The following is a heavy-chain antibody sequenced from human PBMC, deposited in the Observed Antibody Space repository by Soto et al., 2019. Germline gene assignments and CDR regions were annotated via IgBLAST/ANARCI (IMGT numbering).Heavy chain of an antibody. CDR1: GFRFSTYD. CDR2: MSGSGSGT. CDR3: ATAVTTSLYYYYGMDV. D-gene: IGHD4-17*01. J-gene: IGHJ6*02. V-gene: IGHV3-23*01. Sequence: DVQLLESGGGLVQPGGSLRLSCAASGFRFSTYDMSWVRQAPGKGLEWVSVMSGSGSGTYYADSVKGRFTISRDNSKNTLYLQMNSLRAEDTAVYYCATAVTTSLYYYYGMDVWGQGTTVTVSS.